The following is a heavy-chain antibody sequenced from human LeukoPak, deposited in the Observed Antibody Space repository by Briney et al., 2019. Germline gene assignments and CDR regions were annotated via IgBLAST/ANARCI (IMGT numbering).Heavy chain of an antibody. Sequence: GGSLRLPCAASRFTFSNYAMTWVRQTPGKGLEWFSYNSASAGTTYYADSVKGRFTISRDNSKNTLYLQMNSLRSDDTALYYCAKGGSSWSYYLDYWGQGTLVTVSS. CDR2: NSASAGTT. CDR3: AKGGSSWSYYLDY. D-gene: IGHD6-13*01. V-gene: IGHV3-23*01. CDR1: RFTFSNYA. J-gene: IGHJ4*02.